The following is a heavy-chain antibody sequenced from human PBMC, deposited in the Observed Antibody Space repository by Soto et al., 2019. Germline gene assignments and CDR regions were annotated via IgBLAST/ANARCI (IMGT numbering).Heavy chain of an antibody. CDR2: IRVKATNYAT. CDR1: GFTFSGSA. J-gene: IGHJ6*02. Sequence: EVQLVESGGGLVQPGGSLKLSCAASGFTFSGSAMHWVRQASGKGLEWIGRIRVKATNYATTYAASVKGRFTISRDDSKNTAYLPMNSLKTEDTAVYYCTNRRGMDVWGQGTTATVSS. V-gene: IGHV3-73*01. CDR3: TNRRGMDV.